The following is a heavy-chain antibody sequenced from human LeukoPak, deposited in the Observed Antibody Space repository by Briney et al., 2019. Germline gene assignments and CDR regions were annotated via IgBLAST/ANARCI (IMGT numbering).Heavy chain of an antibody. Sequence: PGGSLRLSCAASGFTFSSYAMSWVRQAQGKGLEWVSAISDSGGSTYYADSVKGRFTISRDSSRNTVYLQMNSLRAEDTAVYYCAKWPSGSYFRYYFDYWGQGMLVTVSS. D-gene: IGHD3-10*01. V-gene: IGHV3-23*01. J-gene: IGHJ4*02. CDR3: AKWPSGSYFRYYFDY. CDR1: GFTFSSYA. CDR2: ISDSGGST.